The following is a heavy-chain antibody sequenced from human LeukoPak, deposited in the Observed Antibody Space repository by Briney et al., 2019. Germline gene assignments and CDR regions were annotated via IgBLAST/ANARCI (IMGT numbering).Heavy chain of an antibody. CDR1: GGSMNSYY. V-gene: IGHV4-4*07. CDR2: IYSSGST. D-gene: IGHD6-19*01. Sequence: PSETLSLTCTVSGGSMNSYYWSWIRQPAGKGLEWIGRIYSSGSTNYNPSLKSRVTISVDTSKNQFSLKLSSVTAADTAVYYCARMGSSGWPKNFDYWGQGTLVTVSS. J-gene: IGHJ4*02. CDR3: ARMGSSGWPKNFDY.